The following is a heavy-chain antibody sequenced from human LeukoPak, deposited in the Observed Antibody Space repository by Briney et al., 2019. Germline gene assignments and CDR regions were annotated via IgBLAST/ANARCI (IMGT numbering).Heavy chain of an antibody. CDR3: ARDWSYYDSSGYSLFDY. D-gene: IGHD3-22*01. V-gene: IGHV3-23*01. J-gene: IGHJ4*02. CDR1: GFTFSSFG. Sequence: PGGSLRLSCAASGFTFSSFGMSWVRQAPGKGLEWVSATSIGGGSTYYADSVKGRFTISRDNSKNTLYLQMNSLRAEDTAVYYCARDWSYYDSSGYSLFDYWGQGTLVTVSS. CDR2: TSIGGGST.